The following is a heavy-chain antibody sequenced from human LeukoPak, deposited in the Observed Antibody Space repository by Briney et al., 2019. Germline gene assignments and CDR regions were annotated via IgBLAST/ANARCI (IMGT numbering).Heavy chain of an antibody. V-gene: IGHV4-39*01. CDR2: VYYSGST. CDR3: ARHGYYDSSGLYYFDY. Sequence: SETLSLTCTVSGGSVSSSYYWGWIRQPPGKGLEWIGTVYYSGSTYYNPSLKSRVTISVDTSKNQFSLKLSSVTAADTAVYYCARHGYYDSSGLYYFDYWGQGTLVTVSS. D-gene: IGHD3-22*01. J-gene: IGHJ4*02. CDR1: GGSVSSSYY.